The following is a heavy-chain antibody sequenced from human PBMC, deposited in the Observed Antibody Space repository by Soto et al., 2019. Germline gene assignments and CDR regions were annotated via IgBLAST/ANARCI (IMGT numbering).Heavy chain of an antibody. J-gene: IGHJ4*02. CDR3: ASSYGSGYRAFDY. D-gene: IGHD3-10*01. CDR1: GDTFTFYS. CDR2: INPILSMS. Sequence: QVQLVQSGAEVKRPGSSVKVSCKASGDTFTFYSINWVRQAPGLGLEWMGRINPILSMSNYAQRFQGRVTMTADTSTGTAYMELSSLRSEDTAIYYCASSYGSGYRAFDYWGQGALVTVSS. V-gene: IGHV1-69*02.